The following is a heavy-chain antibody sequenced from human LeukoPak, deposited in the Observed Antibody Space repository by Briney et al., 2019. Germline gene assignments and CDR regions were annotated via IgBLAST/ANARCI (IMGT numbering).Heavy chain of an antibody. V-gene: IGHV3-48*03. CDR2: LSSSGSTI. J-gene: IGHJ4*02. CDR3: ARAYYDILTGYYWYYFDY. Sequence: GGSLRLCCAASGITFSSYEMNWVRQAPGKGLEWVSYLSSSGSTIYYADSVKGRFTISRDNAKNSLYLQMNSLRAEDTAVYYCARAYYDILTGYYWYYFDYWGQGTLVTVSS. D-gene: IGHD3-9*01. CDR1: GITFSSYE.